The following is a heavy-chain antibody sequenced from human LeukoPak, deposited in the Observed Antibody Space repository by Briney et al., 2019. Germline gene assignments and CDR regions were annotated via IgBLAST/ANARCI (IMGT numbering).Heavy chain of an antibody. CDR2: IIPIFGTA. CDR3: ARTPDSSTSAPFDP. CDR1: GGTFSSYA. V-gene: IGHV1-69*05. D-gene: IGHD2-2*01. Sequence: ASVKVSCKASGGTFSSYAISWVRQAPGQGLEWMGGIIPIFGTANYAQKFQGRVTITTDESTSTAYMELSSLRSEDTAVYYCARTPDSSTSAPFDPWGQGTLVTVSS. J-gene: IGHJ5*02.